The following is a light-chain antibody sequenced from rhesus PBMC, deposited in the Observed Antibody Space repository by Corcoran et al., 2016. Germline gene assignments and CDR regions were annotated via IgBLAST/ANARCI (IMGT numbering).Light chain of an antibody. J-gene: IGKJ4*01. Sequence: DIQMTQSPSSLSASVGDRVTITCRASQGISSYLAWYQKKPGKAPKLLIYAASTLQSGVPSRFRGSGYGTDFTLTISSLQPEDCATYYCQQYSSSPLTFGGGTKVAIK. CDR2: AAS. V-gene: IGKV1-25*02. CDR3: QQYSSSPLT. CDR1: QGISSY.